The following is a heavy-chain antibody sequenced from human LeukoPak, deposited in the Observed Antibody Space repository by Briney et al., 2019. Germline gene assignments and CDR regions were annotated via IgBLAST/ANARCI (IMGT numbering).Heavy chain of an antibody. CDR1: GYTFTNYY. D-gene: IGHD2-15*01. CDR3: ARGYCSGGSCFSFDY. Sequence: ASVTVSCKASGYTFTNYYMHWVRQAPGQGLEWMGIINPSGGSTCSAQKFQGRVTVTTDTSTSTVYMELSSLRSEDTTVYYCARGYCSGGSCFSFDYWCQGSLVTVSS. CDR2: INPSGGST. V-gene: IGHV1-46*01. J-gene: IGHJ4*02.